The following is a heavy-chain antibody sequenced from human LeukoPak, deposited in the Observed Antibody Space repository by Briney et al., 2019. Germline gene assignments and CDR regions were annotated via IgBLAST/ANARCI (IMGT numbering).Heavy chain of an antibody. D-gene: IGHD6-19*01. CDR3: ARHERSSGWYLDY. CDR2: VDPSDSYT. V-gene: IGHV5-10-1*01. CDR1: GYSFTSYW. Sequence: GESLKISCKGSGYSFTSYWISWVRQMPGKGLEWMGRVDPSDSYTNYSPSFQGHVTISADKSISTAYLQWSSLKASDTAMYYCARHERSSGWYLDYWGQGTLVTVSS. J-gene: IGHJ4*02.